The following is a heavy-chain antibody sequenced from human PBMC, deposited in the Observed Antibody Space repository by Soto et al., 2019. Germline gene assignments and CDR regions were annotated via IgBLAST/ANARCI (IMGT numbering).Heavy chain of an antibody. D-gene: IGHD3-22*01. CDR1: GGSISSGDYY. V-gene: IGHV4-30-4*01. Sequence: TSETLSLTCTVSGGSISSGDYYWSWIRQPPGKGLEWIGYIYYSGSTYYNPSLKSRVTISVDTSKNQFSLKLSSVTAADTAVYYCAREGITMIVVAWGQGTLVTVSS. CDR3: AREGITMIVVA. J-gene: IGHJ5*02. CDR2: IYYSGST.